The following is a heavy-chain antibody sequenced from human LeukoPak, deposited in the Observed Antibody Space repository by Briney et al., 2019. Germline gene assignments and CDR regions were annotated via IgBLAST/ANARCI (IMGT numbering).Heavy chain of an antibody. CDR1: GGTFSSYA. CDR3: AGERLYDSSLQGDY. V-gene: IGHV1-69*13. D-gene: IGHD3-22*01. J-gene: IGHJ4*02. CDR2: IIPIFGTA. Sequence: ASVKVSCKASGGTFSSYAISWVRQAPGQGLEWMGGIIPIFGTANYAQKFQGRVTITADESTSTAYMELSSLRSEDTAVYYCAGERLYDSSLQGDYWGQGTLVTVSP.